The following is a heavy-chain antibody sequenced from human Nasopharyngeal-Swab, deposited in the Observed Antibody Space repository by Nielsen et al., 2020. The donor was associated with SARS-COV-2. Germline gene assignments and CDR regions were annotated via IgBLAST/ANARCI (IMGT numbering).Heavy chain of an antibody. CDR1: GFTFSSYW. CDR2: INSDGSST. Sequence: GESLKISCAASGFTFSSYWMHWVRQAPGKGLVWVSRINSDGSSTSYADSVKGRFTIYRDNAKNTLYLQMNSLRAEDTAVYYCARDHQYNWNYVGAFDIWGQGTMVTVSS. D-gene: IGHD1-7*01. CDR3: ARDHQYNWNYVGAFDI. V-gene: IGHV3-74*01. J-gene: IGHJ3*02.